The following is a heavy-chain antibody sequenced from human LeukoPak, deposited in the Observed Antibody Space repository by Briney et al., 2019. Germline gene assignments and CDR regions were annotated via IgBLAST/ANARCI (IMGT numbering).Heavy chain of an antibody. V-gene: IGHV4-59*12. CDR3: AREGYSYGYRYFFDF. J-gene: IGHJ4*02. CDR1: GGSISSYY. D-gene: IGHD5-18*01. CDR2: IYNSGST. Sequence: SETLSLTCTVSGGSISSYYWSWIRQPPGKGLEWIGHIYNSGSTNYNPSLKSRVTMSVDTSKNQFSLKLSSVTAADTAMYYCAREGYSYGYRYFFDFWGQGTLVTASS.